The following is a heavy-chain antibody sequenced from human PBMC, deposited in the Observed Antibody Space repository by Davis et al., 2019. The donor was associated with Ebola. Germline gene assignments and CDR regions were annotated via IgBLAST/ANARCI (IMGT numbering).Heavy chain of an antibody. Sequence: GESLKISCAASGFTFSSYGMHWVRQAPGKGLEWVAVISYDGSNKYYADSVEGRFTISRDNSRNTLYLQMNSLRAEDAAVYYCAKDAQPSSGIAAVLDYWGQGTLVTVSS. J-gene: IGHJ4*02. CDR1: GFTFSSYG. CDR3: AKDAQPSSGIAAVLDY. V-gene: IGHV3-30*18. CDR2: ISYDGSNK. D-gene: IGHD6-13*01.